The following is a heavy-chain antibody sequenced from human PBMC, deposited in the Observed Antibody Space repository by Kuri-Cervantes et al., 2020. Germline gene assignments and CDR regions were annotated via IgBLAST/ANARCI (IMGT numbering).Heavy chain of an antibody. CDR1: GFTFSSYS. V-gene: IGHV3-21*01. D-gene: IGHD3-3*01. CDR2: ISSGSSSI. Sequence: GGSLRLSCAASGFTFSSYSMNWVRQAPGKGLEWVSSISSGSSSIYFADSVKGRFTVSRDSAQNSLYLQMNGLRAEDTAVYYCALPYYDFWSGYYSKTDYWGQGTLVTVSS. J-gene: IGHJ4*02. CDR3: ALPYYDFWSGYYSKTDY.